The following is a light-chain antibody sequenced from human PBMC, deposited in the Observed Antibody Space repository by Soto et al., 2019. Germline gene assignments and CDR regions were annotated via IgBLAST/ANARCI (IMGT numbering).Light chain of an antibody. V-gene: IGKV3-20*01. CDR2: GAS. CDR1: QSVSSTY. CDR3: QQYVSSQGFT. Sequence: EIELTQSPGTLSLSPGERATLSCRASQSVSSTYLAWYQQKLGQAPRLLLYGASSRATGIPDSFSGGGSGTDFTLTINRLEPEDFAVYFCQQYVSSQGFTFGPGTKVDIK. J-gene: IGKJ3*01.